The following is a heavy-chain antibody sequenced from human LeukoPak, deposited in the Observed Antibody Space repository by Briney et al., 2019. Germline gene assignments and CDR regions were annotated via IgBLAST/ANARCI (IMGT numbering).Heavy chain of an antibody. CDR2: IYYSGST. CDR3: AREQGGSGTYGVDY. D-gene: IGHD1-26*01. J-gene: IGHJ4*02. V-gene: IGHV4-59*01. CDR1: GGSISSYY. Sequence: SETLSLTCTVSGGSISSYYWSWIRQPPGKGLEWIGYIYYSGSTNYNPSLKSRVTISVDTSKNQFSLKLSSVTAADTAVYYCAREQGGSGTYGVDYWGQGTLVTVSS.